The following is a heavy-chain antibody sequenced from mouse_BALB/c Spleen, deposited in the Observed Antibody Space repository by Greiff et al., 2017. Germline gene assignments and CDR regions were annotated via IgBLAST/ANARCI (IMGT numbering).Heavy chain of an antibody. J-gene: IGHJ3*01. D-gene: IGHD1-1*01. CDR2: IDPANGNT. V-gene: IGHV14-3*02. CDR1: GFNIKDTY. Sequence: EVKLQQSGAELVKPGASVKLSCTASGFNIKDTYMHWVKQRPEQGLEWIGRIDPANGNTKYDPKFQGKATITADTSSNTAYLQLSSLTSEDTAVYYCARSDYGSSEGFAYWGQGTLVTVSA. CDR3: ARSDYGSSEGFAY.